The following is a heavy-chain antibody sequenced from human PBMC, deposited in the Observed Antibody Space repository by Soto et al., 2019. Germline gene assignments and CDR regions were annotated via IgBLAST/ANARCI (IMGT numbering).Heavy chain of an antibody. Sequence: GGSLRLSCAASGFTFSSYGMHWVRQAPGKGLEWVAVIWYDGSNKYYADSVKGRFTISRDNSKNTLYLQMNSLRAEDTAVYYCARDPAQLEMATIENYFDYWGQGTLVTVSS. V-gene: IGHV3-33*01. CDR1: GFTFSSYG. CDR3: ARDPAQLEMATIENYFDY. D-gene: IGHD5-12*01. CDR2: IWYDGSNK. J-gene: IGHJ4*02.